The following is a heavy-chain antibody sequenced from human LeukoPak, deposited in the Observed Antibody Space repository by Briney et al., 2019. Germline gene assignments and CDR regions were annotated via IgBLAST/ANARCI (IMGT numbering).Heavy chain of an antibody. V-gene: IGHV4-59*08. CDR2: IYYSGST. CDR1: GGSISSYY. D-gene: IGHD3-3*01. CDR3: ARHRTIFGVIPIFWFDP. Sequence: SETLPLTCTVSGGSISSYYWSWIRQPPGKGLEWIGYIYYSGSTNYNPSLKSRVTISVDTSKNQFSLKLSSVTAADTAVYYCARHRTIFGVIPIFWFDPWGQGTLVTVSS. J-gene: IGHJ5*02.